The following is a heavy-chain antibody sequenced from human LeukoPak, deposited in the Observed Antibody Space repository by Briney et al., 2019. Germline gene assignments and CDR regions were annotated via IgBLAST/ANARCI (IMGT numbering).Heavy chain of an antibody. CDR3: ARAQVDTAMLHPYYFDY. CDR2: IYYSGST. J-gene: IGHJ4*02. V-gene: IGHV4-30-4*08. D-gene: IGHD5-18*01. Sequence: SETLSLTCTVSGGSISSSSYYWGWIRQPPGKGLEWIGYIYYSGSTYYNPSLKSRVTISVDTSKNQFSLKLSSVTAADTAVYYCARAQVDTAMLHPYYFDYWGQGTLVTVSS. CDR1: GGSISSSSYY.